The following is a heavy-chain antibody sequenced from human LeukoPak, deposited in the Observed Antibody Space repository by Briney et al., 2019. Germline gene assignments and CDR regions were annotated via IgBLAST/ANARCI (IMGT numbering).Heavy chain of an antibody. V-gene: IGHV3-7*04. D-gene: IGHD6-13*01. Sequence: PGGSLRLSCAASGFTFSSYWMSWVRQAPGKGLEWVANIKQDGSEKYYVDSVKGRFTISRDNAKNSLYLQMNSLRAEDTAVYYFARGTQAAAGYYYFDYWGQGTQVTVSS. J-gene: IGHJ4*02. CDR2: IKQDGSEK. CDR3: ARGTQAAAGYYYFDY. CDR1: GFTFSSYW.